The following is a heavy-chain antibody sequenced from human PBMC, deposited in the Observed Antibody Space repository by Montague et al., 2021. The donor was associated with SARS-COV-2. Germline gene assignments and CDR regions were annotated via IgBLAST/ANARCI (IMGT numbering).Heavy chain of an antibody. CDR2: INHSGNT. CDR1: GGSISGYY. D-gene: IGHD4-17*01. J-gene: IGHJ6*02. Sequence: SETLSLTCAVYGGSISGYYWSWIRQPPGKGLEWIGEINHSGNTNYNPSLKSRVTISVDTSKNQFSLKLSSVTAADTAVYYCARGRAVTTFYSYYYGMDVWGQGTTVTVSS. CDR3: ARGRAVTTFYSYYYGMDV. V-gene: IGHV4-34*01.